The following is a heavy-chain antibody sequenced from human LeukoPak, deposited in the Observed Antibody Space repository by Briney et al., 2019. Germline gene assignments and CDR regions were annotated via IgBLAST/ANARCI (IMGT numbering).Heavy chain of an antibody. CDR3: ARAVIDILTGYYRFDY. CDR1: GYTFTGYY. V-gene: IGHV1-2*02. Sequence: ASVKVSCKASGYTFTGYYMHWVRQAPGQGLEWMGWINPNSGGTNYAQKFQGRVTMTRDTSISTAYMELSRLRSDDTAVYYCARAVIDILTGYYRFDYWGQGTLVTVSS. D-gene: IGHD3-9*01. CDR2: INPNSGGT. J-gene: IGHJ4*02.